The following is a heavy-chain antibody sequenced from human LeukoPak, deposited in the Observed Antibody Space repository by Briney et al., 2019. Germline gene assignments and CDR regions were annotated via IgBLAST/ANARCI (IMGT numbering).Heavy chain of an antibody. J-gene: IGHJ4*02. CDR3: ASIIAAAGPYYFDY. Sequence: PSETLSLTCTVSGGSISSYYWSWIRQPPGKGLEWIGYIYYSGSTNYNPSLKSRVTISVDTSKNQFSLKLNSVTAADTAVYYCASIIAAAGPYYFDYWGQGTLVTVSS. CDR2: IYYSGST. CDR1: GGSISSYY. V-gene: IGHV4-59*08. D-gene: IGHD6-13*01.